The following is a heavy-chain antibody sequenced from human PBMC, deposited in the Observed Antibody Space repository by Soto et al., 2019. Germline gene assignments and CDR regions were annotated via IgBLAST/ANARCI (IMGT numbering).Heavy chain of an antibody. V-gene: IGHV1-2*02. CDR3: ARGGGVGVAGSAAFDM. CDR1: GYPVTAYY. Sequence: QLHLVQSGAVVKKPGASVTVSCSASGYPVTAYYMHWVRQAPGRGLEWMGGINPATGAAKYTQACRGRVTMPRDTSTSTVFMELSGLTSEDTAVFYCARGGGVGVAGSAAFDMWGQGTLVTVSS. J-gene: IGHJ3*02. CDR2: INPATGAA. D-gene: IGHD3-3*01.